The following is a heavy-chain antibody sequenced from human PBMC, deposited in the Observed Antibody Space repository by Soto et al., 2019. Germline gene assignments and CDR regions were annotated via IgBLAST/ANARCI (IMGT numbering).Heavy chain of an antibody. CDR1: GGSFSGYY. CDR2: INHSGST. V-gene: IGHV4-34*01. Sequence: SETLSLTCAVYGGSFSGYYWSWIRQPPGKRLEWIGEINHSGSTNYNPSLKSRVTISVDTSKNQFSLKLSSVTAADTAVYYCARGNIVVVVAASARYYYYYMDVWGKGTTVTVSS. D-gene: IGHD2-15*01. J-gene: IGHJ6*03. CDR3: ARGNIVVVVAASARYYYYYMDV.